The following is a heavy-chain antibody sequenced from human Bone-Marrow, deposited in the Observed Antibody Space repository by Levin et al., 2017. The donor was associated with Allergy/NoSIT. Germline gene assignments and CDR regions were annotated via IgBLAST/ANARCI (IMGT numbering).Heavy chain of an antibody. CDR3: ARAIPPRYCSGGSCYLTMNDAFDI. CDR2: IYHSGST. D-gene: IGHD2-15*01. V-gene: IGHV4-30-2*01. CDR1: GGSISSGGYS. J-gene: IGHJ3*02. Sequence: LRLSCAVSGGSISSGGYSWSWIRQPPGKGLEWIGYIYHSGSTYYNPSLKSRVTISVDRSKNQFSLKLSSVTAADTAVYYCARAIPPRYCSGGSCYLTMNDAFDIWGQGTMVTVSS.